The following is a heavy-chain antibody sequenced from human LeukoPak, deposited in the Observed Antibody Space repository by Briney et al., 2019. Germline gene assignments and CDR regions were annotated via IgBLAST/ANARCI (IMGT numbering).Heavy chain of an antibody. CDR3: ARESTYI. CDR1: GLTFSIYA. V-gene: IGHV3-23*01. CDR2: ISDSGGGT. Sequence: PGGSLRLSCAVPGLTFSIYAMAWVRQAPGKGLEWVAIISDSGGGTFHADSVKGRFTISRDNSKNTVSLQMNSLRAEDTAVYYCARESTYIWGQGTMVTVSS. J-gene: IGHJ3*02.